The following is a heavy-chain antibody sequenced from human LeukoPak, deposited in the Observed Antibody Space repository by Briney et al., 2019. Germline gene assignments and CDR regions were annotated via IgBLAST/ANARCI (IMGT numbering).Heavy chain of an antibody. CDR1: GYTFTGYY. CDR3: ARESSSGFDY. CDR2: INPNSGGT. J-gene: IGHJ4*02. V-gene: IGHV1-2*02. Sequence: GASVKVSCKASGYTFTGYYMHWVRQAPGQGLEWMGWINPNSGGTNYAQKFQGRVTMTRDTSISTACMELSRLRSDDTAVYFCARESSSGFDYWGQGNLVTVSS. D-gene: IGHD6-25*01.